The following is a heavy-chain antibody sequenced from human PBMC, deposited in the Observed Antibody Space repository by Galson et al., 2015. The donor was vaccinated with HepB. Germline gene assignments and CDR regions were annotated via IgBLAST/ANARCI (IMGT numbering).Heavy chain of an antibody. CDR2: IYYSGST. D-gene: IGHD1-26*01. Sequence: LSLTCTVSGGSISSYYWSWIRQPPGKGLEWIGYIYYSGSTNYNPSLKSRVTISVDTSKNQFSLKLSSVTAADTAVYYCAKDGGSYFLEYYFDYWGQGTLVTVSS. V-gene: IGHV4-59*12. J-gene: IGHJ4*02. CDR1: GGSISSYY. CDR3: AKDGGSYFLEYYFDY.